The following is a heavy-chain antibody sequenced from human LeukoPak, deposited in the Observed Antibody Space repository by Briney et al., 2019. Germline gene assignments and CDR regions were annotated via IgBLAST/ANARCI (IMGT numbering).Heavy chain of an antibody. D-gene: IGHD6-13*01. CDR2: ISGSGGST. Sequence: GGSLRLSCAASGFTFSSYAMSWVRQAPGKGLEWVSAISGSGGSTYYADSVKGRFTTSRDNSKNTLYLQMNSLRAEDTAVYYCTTGLRAADTNWGLGTLVTVSS. CDR1: GFTFSSYA. V-gene: IGHV3-23*01. J-gene: IGHJ4*02. CDR3: TTGLRAADTN.